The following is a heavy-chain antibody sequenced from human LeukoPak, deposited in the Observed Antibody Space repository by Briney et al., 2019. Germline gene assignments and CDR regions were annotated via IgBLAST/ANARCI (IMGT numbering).Heavy chain of an antibody. CDR2: VSGSGDST. CDR1: GFTFSSYA. J-gene: IGHJ4*02. D-gene: IGHD6-19*01. Sequence: GGSLRLSCAASGFTFSSYAMSWVRQAPGKGLEWVSGVSGSGDSTYYADSVKGRFTISRDNSNNTLYLLMNSLRAEDTAVYFCPKYMSSGYWGQGTLVTVSS. V-gene: IGHV3-23*01. CDR3: PKYMSSGY.